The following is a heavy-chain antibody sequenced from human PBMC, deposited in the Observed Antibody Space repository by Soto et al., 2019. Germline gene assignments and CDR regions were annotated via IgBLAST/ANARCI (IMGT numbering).Heavy chain of an antibody. D-gene: IGHD6-19*01. CDR2: ISSSASYI. J-gene: IGHJ4*02. CDR1: GFSFDYFG. Sequence: GGSLRRSCEASGFSFDYFGMTWVRQAPGKGLEWVSFISSSASYIYYADSVKGRFTVSRDNAKKSLNLQMNSLRAEDTAVYYCARSRSHWLASDSWGQGTLVTVSS. CDR3: ARSRSHWLASDS. V-gene: IGHV3-21*01.